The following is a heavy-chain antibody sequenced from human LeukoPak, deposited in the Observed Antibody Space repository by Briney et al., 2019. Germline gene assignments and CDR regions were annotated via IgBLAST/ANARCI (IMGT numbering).Heavy chain of an antibody. J-gene: IGHJ6*03. CDR3: AKNGDRGAYCSGGSCYPYYYYYMDV. Sequence: GASLRLSCAASGFTFSSYGISWVRQAPGQGLEWISAISASGGTTYYADSVQGHFTISRDNSKNTLYLQMNSLSAEDTAVYYCAKNGDRGAYCSGGSCYPYYYYYMDVWGKGTTVTISS. V-gene: IGHV3-23*01. D-gene: IGHD2-15*01. CDR2: ISASGGTT. CDR1: GFTFSSYG.